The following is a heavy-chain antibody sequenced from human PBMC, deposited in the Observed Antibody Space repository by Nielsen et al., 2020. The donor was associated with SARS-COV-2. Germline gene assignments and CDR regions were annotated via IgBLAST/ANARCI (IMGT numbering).Heavy chain of an antibody. V-gene: IGHV3-11*05. CDR3: ARAPQWLVRSDFDY. Sequence: GGSLRLSCAASGFTFSDYYMSWIRQAPGKGLEWVSYISTSGSSTNYADSVKGRFTISRDNAKNSLYLQMNSLRAEDTAMYYCARAPQWLVRSDFDYWGQGTLVTV. J-gene: IGHJ4*02. D-gene: IGHD6-19*01. CDR1: GFTFSDYY. CDR2: ISTSGSST.